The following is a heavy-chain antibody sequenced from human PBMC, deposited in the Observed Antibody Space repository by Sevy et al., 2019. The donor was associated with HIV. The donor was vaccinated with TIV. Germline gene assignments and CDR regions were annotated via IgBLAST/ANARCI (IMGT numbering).Heavy chain of an antibody. Sequence: ASVKVSCKVSGYTLTELSMHWVRQAPGKGLEWMGGFDSEDGETIYAQKFQGRVTITEDTSTDTAYMELSSLRSEDTAVYYCAMPLVVPAADYYYYGMDVWGQGTTVTVSS. J-gene: IGHJ6*02. V-gene: IGHV1-24*01. CDR1: GYTLTELS. CDR2: FDSEDGET. CDR3: AMPLVVPAADYYYYGMDV. D-gene: IGHD2-2*01.